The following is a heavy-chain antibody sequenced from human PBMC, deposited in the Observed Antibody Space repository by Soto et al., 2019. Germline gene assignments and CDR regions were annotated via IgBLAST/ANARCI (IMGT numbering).Heavy chain of an antibody. CDR3: ARDRADGDWFDP. CDR1: GYTFTSYG. D-gene: IGHD4-17*01. V-gene: IGHV1-18*01. CDR2: ISAYTGNT. J-gene: IGHJ5*02. Sequence: QVQLVQSGAEVKKPGASVKVSCRASGYTFTSYGISWVRQAPGQGLEWMGWISAYTGNTNYAQRLQGRVTMTTDTDTRTPYTELRGLRSADTAVYSRARDRADGDWFDPWGQGTLVTVSS.